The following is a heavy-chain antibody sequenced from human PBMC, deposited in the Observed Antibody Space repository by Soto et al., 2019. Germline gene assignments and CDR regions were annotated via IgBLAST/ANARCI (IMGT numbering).Heavy chain of an antibody. CDR3: AREGIYCSSTSCYHYYYYGMDV. Sequence: ASVKVSCKASGYTFTSYAMHWVRQAPGQRLEWMGWINAGNGNTKYSQKFQGRVTITRDTSASTAYMELSSLRSEDTAVYYCAREGIYCSSTSCYHYYYYGMDVWGQGTTVTVSS. V-gene: IGHV1-3*01. J-gene: IGHJ6*02. CDR1: GYTFTSYA. CDR2: INAGNGNT. D-gene: IGHD2-2*01.